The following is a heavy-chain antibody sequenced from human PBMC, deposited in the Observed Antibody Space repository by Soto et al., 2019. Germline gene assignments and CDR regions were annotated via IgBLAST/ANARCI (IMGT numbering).Heavy chain of an antibody. J-gene: IGHJ3*01. CDR3: ARSLPLFL. Sequence: PGGSLRLSCAASGFTVSSNYMSWVRQAPGKGLEWVSVIYSGGSTYYADSVKGRFNISRDNSKNTLYLQMNSLRAEDTAVYYFARSLPLFLWGQGTMVTVSS. CDR2: IYSGGST. V-gene: IGHV3-66*01. CDR1: GFTVSSNY.